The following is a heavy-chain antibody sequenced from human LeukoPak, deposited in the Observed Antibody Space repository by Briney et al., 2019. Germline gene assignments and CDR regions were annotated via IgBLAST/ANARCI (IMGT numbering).Heavy chain of an antibody. Sequence: GGSLRLSCAASGFTFDDYAMHWVRQAPGKGLEWVSGISWNSGSIGYADSVKGRFTISRDNAKNSLYLQMNSLRAEDTALYYCAKDNWLQLGYFDYWGQGTLVTVSS. D-gene: IGHD1-1*01. V-gene: IGHV3-9*01. CDR2: ISWNSGSI. J-gene: IGHJ4*02. CDR3: AKDNWLQLGYFDY. CDR1: GFTFDDYA.